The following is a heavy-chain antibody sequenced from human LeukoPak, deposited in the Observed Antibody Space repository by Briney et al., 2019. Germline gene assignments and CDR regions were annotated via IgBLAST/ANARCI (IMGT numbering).Heavy chain of an antibody. V-gene: IGHV1-3*01. CDR3: ARQGGAIVVAGLGY. CDR1: GYTFTGYY. D-gene: IGHD6-19*01. CDR2: INAGNGNT. J-gene: IGHJ4*02. Sequence: ASVKVSCKASGYTFTGYYMHWVRQAPGQGLEWMGWINAGNGNTKYSQKFQGRVTITRDTSASTAYMELSSLRSEDTAVYYCARQGGAIVVAGLGYWGQGSLVTVSS.